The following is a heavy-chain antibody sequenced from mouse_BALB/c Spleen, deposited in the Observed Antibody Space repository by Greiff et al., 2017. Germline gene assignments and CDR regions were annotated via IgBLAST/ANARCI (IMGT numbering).Heavy chain of an antibody. CDR3: ARAYYYGPDY. V-gene: IGHV7-3*02. CDR1: GFTFTDYY. D-gene: IGHD1-1*01. J-gene: IGHJ2*01. Sequence: EVKVVESGGGLVQPGGSLRLSCATSGFTFTDYYMSWVRQPPGKALEWLGFIRNKANGYTTEYSASVKGRFTISRDNSQSILYLQMNTLRAEDSATYYCARAYYYGPDYWGQGTTLTVSS. CDR2: IRNKANGYTT.